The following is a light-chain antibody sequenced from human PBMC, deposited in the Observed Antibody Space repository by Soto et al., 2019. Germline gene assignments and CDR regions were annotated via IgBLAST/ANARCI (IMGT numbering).Light chain of an antibody. CDR3: QQYYNCPFT. V-gene: IGKV3-15*01. CDR1: QSVSSN. Sequence: EIVMTQSPATLSVSPGERATLSCRASQSVSSNLAWYQQKPGQAPRLLIYGASTRATGIPARFSGSGSGTEFTLTISSLQSEDFAVYYCQQYYNCPFTFGPGTQVDIK. CDR2: GAS. J-gene: IGKJ3*01.